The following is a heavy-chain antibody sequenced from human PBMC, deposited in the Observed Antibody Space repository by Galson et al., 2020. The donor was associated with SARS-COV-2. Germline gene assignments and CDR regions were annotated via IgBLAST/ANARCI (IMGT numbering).Heavy chain of an antibody. CDR3: ARDVGGYYDSSGYYYGDYYYGMDV. Sequence: GGSLRLSCAASGFTFSSYWMSWVRQAPGKGLEWVANIKQDGSEKYYVDSVKGRFTISRDNAKNSLYLQMNSLRAEDTAVYYCARDVGGYYDSSGYYYGDYYYGMDVWGQGTTVTVSS. CDR1: GFTFSSYW. V-gene: IGHV3-7*01. D-gene: IGHD3-22*01. J-gene: IGHJ6*02. CDR2: IKQDGSEK.